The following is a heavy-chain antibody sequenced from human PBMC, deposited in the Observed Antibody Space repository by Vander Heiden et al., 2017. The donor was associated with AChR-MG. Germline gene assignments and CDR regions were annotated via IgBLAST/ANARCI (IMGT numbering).Heavy chain of an antibody. J-gene: IGHJ4*02. V-gene: IGHV3-23*01. CDR3: AKVGDSSGYYYYFDY. Sequence: VQLLESGGGLVQPGGSLRLSCAASGFTFSGYAMSWVRQAPGKGLEWVSAISGSGGSTYYADSVKGRFTISRDNSKNTLYLQMNSLRAEDTAVYYCAKVGDSSGYYYYFDYWGQGTLVTVSS. D-gene: IGHD3-22*01. CDR1: GFTFSGYA. CDR2: ISGSGGST.